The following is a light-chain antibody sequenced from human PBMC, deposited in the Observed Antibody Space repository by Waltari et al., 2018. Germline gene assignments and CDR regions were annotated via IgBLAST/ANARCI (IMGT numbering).Light chain of an antibody. CDR2: EVN. Sequence: QSALTQPASVSGSPGQSITISCSGTDSDVGAYDFVSWYQQQPGKAPHLIIYEVNNLPSGSSNRFSASKSGNAAALTIAGLQAEDEADYYCSSYTTSSAPGVFGTGTRVTVL. V-gene: IGLV2-14*01. CDR3: SSYTTSSAPGV. J-gene: IGLJ1*01. CDR1: DSDVGAYDF.